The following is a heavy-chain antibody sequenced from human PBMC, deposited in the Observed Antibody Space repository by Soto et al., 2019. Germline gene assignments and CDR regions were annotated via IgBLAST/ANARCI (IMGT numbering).Heavy chain of an antibody. Sequence: QVQLVQSGAEVKKPGSSVKVSCKASGGTFSSYTISWVGQAPGQGLEWMGRIIPILGIANYAQKFQGRVTITADKSTSTAYMELSSLRSEDTAVYYCARDFLWFGELNFDPWGQGTLVTVSS. CDR3: ARDFLWFGELNFDP. CDR1: GGTFSSYT. D-gene: IGHD3-10*01. CDR2: IIPILGIA. J-gene: IGHJ5*02. V-gene: IGHV1-69*08.